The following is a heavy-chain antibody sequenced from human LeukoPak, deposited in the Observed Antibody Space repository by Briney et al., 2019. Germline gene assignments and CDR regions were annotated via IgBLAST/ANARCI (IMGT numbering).Heavy chain of an antibody. CDR3: ARDWTGGVATIKETFDY. J-gene: IGHJ4*02. Sequence: ASVKVSCKASGYTFTSYYMHWVRQAPGQGLEWMGIINPSGGSTSYAQKFQGRVTMTRDTSTSTVYMELSSLRSEDTAVYYCARDWTGGVATIKETFDYWGQGTLVTVSS. D-gene: IGHD5-12*01. CDR2: INPSGGST. V-gene: IGHV1-46*01. CDR1: GYTFTSYY.